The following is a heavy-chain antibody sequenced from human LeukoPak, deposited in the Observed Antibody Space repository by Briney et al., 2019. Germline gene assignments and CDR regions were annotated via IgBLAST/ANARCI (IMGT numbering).Heavy chain of an antibody. J-gene: IGHJ4*02. CDR3: AKDARARLAAAGLFDY. D-gene: IGHD6-13*01. V-gene: IGHV3-23*01. Sequence: GGSLRLSCAASGFTFSSHALSWVRQAPGKGLEWVSAISGSAFSTYYADSVKGRFTISRDNSKNTLYLQMNSLRAEDTAVYYCAKDARARLAAAGLFDYWGQGTLVTVSS. CDR1: GFTFSSHA. CDR2: ISGSAFST.